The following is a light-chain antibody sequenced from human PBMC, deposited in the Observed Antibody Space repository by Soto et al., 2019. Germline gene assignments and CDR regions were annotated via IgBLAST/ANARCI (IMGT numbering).Light chain of an antibody. CDR2: DVS. CDR1: SSDVGGYNY. CDR3: CSYTSSSTPWV. V-gene: IGLV2-14*03. J-gene: IGLJ1*01. Sequence: QSVLTQPASVSGSPGQSITISCTGTSSDVGGYNYFSWYQQNPGKAPKLMIYDVSDRPSGVSNRFSASKSGNTASLTISGIQAEDEADYYCCSYTSSSTPWVFGTGTKVTVL.